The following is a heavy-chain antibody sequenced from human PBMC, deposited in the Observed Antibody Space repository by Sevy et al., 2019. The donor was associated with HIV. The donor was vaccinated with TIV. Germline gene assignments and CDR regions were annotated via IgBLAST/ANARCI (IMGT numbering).Heavy chain of an antibody. CDR3: ARGFPTKFSNYYGSGLLYYYMDV. D-gene: IGHD3-10*01. CDR1: GYTFTSYG. J-gene: IGHJ6*03. CDR2: ISAYNGNT. V-gene: IGHV1-18*01. Sequence: ASVKVSCKASGYTFTSYGISWVRQAPGQGLEWMGWISAYNGNTNYAQKLQGRVTMTTDTSTSTAYMELRSLRSDDTAVYYCARGFPTKFSNYYGSGLLYYYMDVWGKGTTVTVSS.